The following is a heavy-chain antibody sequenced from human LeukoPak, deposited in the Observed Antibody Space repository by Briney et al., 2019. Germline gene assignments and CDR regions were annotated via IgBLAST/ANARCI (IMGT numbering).Heavy chain of an antibody. J-gene: IGHJ4*02. CDR3: ARVLLTSFDY. CDR2: IYYSGST. V-gene: IGHV4-39*07. CDR1: GGSISSSSYY. D-gene: IGHD3-9*01. Sequence: PSETLSLTCTVSGGSISSSSYYWGWIRQPPGKGLEWIGSIYYSGSTYYNPSLKSRVTLSVDTSKNQFSLKLSSVTAADTAVYYCARVLLTSFDYWGQGTLVTVSS.